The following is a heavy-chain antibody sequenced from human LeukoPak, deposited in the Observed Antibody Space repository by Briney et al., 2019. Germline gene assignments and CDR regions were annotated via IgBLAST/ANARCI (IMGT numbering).Heavy chain of an antibody. CDR1: GFSLSTSGMC. D-gene: IGHD3-22*01. Sequence: SGPALVKPTQTLTLTCTFSGFSLSTSGMCVSWIRQPPGKALEWLALIDWDDDKYYSTSLKTRLTISKDTSKNQVVLTMTNMDPVDTATYYCARILSRNYYDSSGYLGYWGQGTLVTVSS. J-gene: IGHJ4*02. CDR3: ARILSRNYYDSSGYLGY. V-gene: IGHV2-70*01. CDR2: IDWDDDK.